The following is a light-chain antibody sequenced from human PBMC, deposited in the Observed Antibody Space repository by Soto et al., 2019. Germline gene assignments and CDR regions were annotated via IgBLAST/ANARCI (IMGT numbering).Light chain of an antibody. CDR2: GIS. Sequence: DLQMTQSPSSVSASIGDRVTITCRASQSLSSHLAWYQQKAGKAPKLLIYGISNLQSGVPSRFSGSKSGTEFILTISSLQPEDFATYYCQQANSFPLTFGQGTRLEIK. J-gene: IGKJ5*01. CDR1: QSLSSH. V-gene: IGKV1-12*01. CDR3: QQANSFPLT.